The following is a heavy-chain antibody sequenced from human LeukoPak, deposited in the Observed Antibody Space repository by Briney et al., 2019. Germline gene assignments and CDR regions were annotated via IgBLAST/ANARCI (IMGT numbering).Heavy chain of an antibody. V-gene: IGHV4-30-2*01. J-gene: IGHJ3*02. Sequence: SETLSLTCAVSGGSISSGGYSWSWIRQPPGKGLEWIGYIYHSGSTYYNPSLKSRVTISVDRSKNQFSLKLSSVTAADTAVYYCARGVDTAMAGDAFDIWGQGTMVTVSS. CDR2: IYHSGST. CDR1: GGSISSGGYS. D-gene: IGHD5-18*01. CDR3: ARGVDTAMAGDAFDI.